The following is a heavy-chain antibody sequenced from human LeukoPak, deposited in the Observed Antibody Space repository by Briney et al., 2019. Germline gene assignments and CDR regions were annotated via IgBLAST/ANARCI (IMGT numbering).Heavy chain of an antibody. CDR1: GFTVSSNY. CDR3: AVVDSSGWYCHDY. CDR2: IYSGDNT. V-gene: IGHV3-66*01. J-gene: IGHJ4*02. D-gene: IGHD6-19*01. Sequence: GGSLRLSCAASGFTVSSNYMSWVRQEPGKGLEWVSVIYSGDNTSYADSVKVTITRSRYIYKNTLYLQMISVRAEDTAVYYCAVVDSSGWYCHDYWGQGTLVTVSS.